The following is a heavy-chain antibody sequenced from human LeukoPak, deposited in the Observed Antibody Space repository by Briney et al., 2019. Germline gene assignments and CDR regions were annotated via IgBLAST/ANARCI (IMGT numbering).Heavy chain of an antibody. D-gene: IGHD6-13*01. CDR2: IYYSGST. Sequence: PSETLSLTCTVSGGSISSGGYYWSWIRQPPGKGLEWIGSIYYSGSTYYNPSLKSRVTISVDTSKNQFSLKLSSVTAADTAVYYCARDPRLAAAGPNWFDPWGQGTLVTVSS. J-gene: IGHJ5*02. CDR3: ARDPRLAAAGPNWFDP. CDR1: GGSISSGGYY. V-gene: IGHV4-39*07.